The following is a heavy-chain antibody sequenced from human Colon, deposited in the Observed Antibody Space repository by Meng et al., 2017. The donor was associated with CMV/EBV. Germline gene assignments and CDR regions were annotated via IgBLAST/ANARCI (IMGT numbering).Heavy chain of an antibody. CDR3: ARGRRYCPNSRCYFFDH. CDR1: GLTLSSMY. V-gene: IGHV3-66*02. D-gene: IGHD2-8*01. Sequence: GGSLRLSCAGSGLTLSSMYMHWVRQAPGKGLEWVSGFYSGNTTDYADSLKGRFTVSRDNSKNTLYLQMNSLRPEDTAIYYCARGRRYCPNSRCYFFDHWGQGTLVTVSS. J-gene: IGHJ4*02. CDR2: FYSGNTT.